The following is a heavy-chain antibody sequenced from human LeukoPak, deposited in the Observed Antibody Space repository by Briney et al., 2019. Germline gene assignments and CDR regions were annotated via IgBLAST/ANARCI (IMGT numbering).Heavy chain of an antibody. CDR3: ARRRLLWFGELPDFDY. V-gene: IGHV4-34*01. Sequence: PSETLSLTCAVYGGSFSGYYWSWIRQPPGKGLEWIGEINHSGSTNYNPSLKSRVTISVDTSKNQLSLKLSSVTAADTAAYYCARRRLLWFGELPDFDYWGQGTLVTVSS. J-gene: IGHJ4*02. CDR1: GGSFSGYY. D-gene: IGHD3-10*01. CDR2: INHSGST.